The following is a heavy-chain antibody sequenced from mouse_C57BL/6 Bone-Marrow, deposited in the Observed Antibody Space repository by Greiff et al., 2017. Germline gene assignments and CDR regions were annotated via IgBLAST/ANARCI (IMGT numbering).Heavy chain of an antibody. J-gene: IGHJ4*01. CDR2: IDPETGGT. CDR1: GYTFTDYE. V-gene: IGHV1-15*01. D-gene: IGHD1-1*01. CDR3: TRSPAYYDGSSLYAMDY. Sequence: VKLMESGAELVRPGASVTLSCKASGYTFTDYEMHWVKQTPVHGLEWIGAIDPETGGTAYNQKFKGKAILTADKSSSTAYMELRSLTSEDSAVYYGTRSPAYYDGSSLYAMDYWGQGTSVTVSS.